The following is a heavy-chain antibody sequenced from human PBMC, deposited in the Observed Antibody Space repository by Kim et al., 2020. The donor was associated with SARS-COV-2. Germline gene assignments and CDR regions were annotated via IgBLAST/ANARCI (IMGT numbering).Heavy chain of an antibody. D-gene: IGHD2-15*01. Sequence: GGSLRLSCAASGFTFSSYGMHWVRQAPGKGLEWVAVISYDGSNKYYADSVKGRFTISRDNSKNTLYLQMNSLRAEDTAVYYCAKDAPPGYCSGGSCYGYYYYVMDVWGQGTTVTVSS. CDR1: GFTFSSYG. CDR2: ISYDGSNK. CDR3: AKDAPPGYCSGGSCYGYYYYVMDV. V-gene: IGHV3-30*18. J-gene: IGHJ6*02.